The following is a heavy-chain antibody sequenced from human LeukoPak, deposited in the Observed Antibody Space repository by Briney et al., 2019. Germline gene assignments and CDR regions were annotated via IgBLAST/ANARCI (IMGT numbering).Heavy chain of an antibody. V-gene: IGHV3-23*01. CDR3: AKTNGYYSD. J-gene: IGHJ4*02. Sequence: GGSLRLSCAASGFTFSSYGMNWVRQAPGKGLEWVSGISGSGGTTYYADSVKGRFTISRDNSKNSLSLQVSSMRAEDTAVYYCAKTNGYYSDWGQGTLVTVSS. CDR1: GFTFSSYG. CDR2: ISGSGGTT. D-gene: IGHD3-22*01.